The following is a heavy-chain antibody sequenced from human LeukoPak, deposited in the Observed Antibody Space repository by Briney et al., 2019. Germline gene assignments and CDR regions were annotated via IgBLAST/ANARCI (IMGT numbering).Heavy chain of an antibody. D-gene: IGHD2-2*01. CDR3: ARVPAAYNYYYYMDV. CDR2: IYYSGST. CDR1: GGSISSYY. J-gene: IGHJ6*03. Sequence: SETLSLTFTVSGGSISSYYWSWVRPPPGEGLGWVGYIYYSGSTNYNPSLKSRVTISVDTSKNQFSLKLSSVTAADTAVYYCARVPAAYNYYYYMDVWGKGTTVTVSS. V-gene: IGHV4-59*08.